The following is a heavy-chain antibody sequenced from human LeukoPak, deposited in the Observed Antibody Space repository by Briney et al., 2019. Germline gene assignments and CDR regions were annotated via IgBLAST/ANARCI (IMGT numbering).Heavy chain of an antibody. Sequence: SETVSLTCTVSGGSISSGSYYWSWIRQPAGKGLEWIGRIYTSGSTNYNPSLKSRVTISVDTSKNQFSLKLSSVTAADTAVYYCARHGGLGVTTSPHFDYWGQGTLVTVSS. CDR1: GGSISSGSYY. CDR2: IYTSGST. J-gene: IGHJ4*02. V-gene: IGHV4-61*02. D-gene: IGHD4-11*01. CDR3: ARHGGLGVTTSPHFDY.